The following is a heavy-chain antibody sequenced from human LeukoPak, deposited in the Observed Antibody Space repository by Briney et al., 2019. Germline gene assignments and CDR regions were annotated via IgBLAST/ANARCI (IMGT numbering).Heavy chain of an antibody. J-gene: IGHJ4*02. CDR1: GGSISSGSYY. V-gene: IGHV4-61*01. D-gene: IGHD7-27*01. CDR3: ASRKLGNDY. Sequence: SETLSLTCTVSGGSISSGSYYWSWIRQPPGKGLEWIGYIYYSGSTNYNPSLKSRVTISVDTSKNQFSLKLISVTAADTAVYYCASRKLGNDYWGQGTLVTVSS. CDR2: IYYSGST.